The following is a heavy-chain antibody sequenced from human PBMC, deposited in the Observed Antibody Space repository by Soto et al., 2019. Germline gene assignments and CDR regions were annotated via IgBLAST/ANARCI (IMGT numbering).Heavy chain of an antibody. Sequence: GGSLRLSCEGSGFTFHAYALSWVRQAPGKGLEWVSAISGSGGSTYYADSVKGRFTISRDNAKNSLYLQMNSLRAEDTAVYYCARDSSSWGFDYWGQGTLVTVSS. CDR1: GFTFHAYA. D-gene: IGHD6-13*01. CDR3: ARDSSSWGFDY. V-gene: IGHV3-23*01. CDR2: ISGSGGST. J-gene: IGHJ4*02.